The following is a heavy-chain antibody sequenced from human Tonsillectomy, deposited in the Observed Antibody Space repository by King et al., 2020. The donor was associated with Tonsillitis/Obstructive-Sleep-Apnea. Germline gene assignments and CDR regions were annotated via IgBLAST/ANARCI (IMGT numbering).Heavy chain of an antibody. Sequence: VQLVESGGGVVQPGRSLRLSCAASGFTFSDYGMHWFRQAPGKGREWVALIWFDGSTQYYADSVQGRFTISRDNSMDTLFLQLNSLRAEDTALYYCASVFLPGYDGPAXCFGSDYWAQGTLVTVSS. D-gene: IGHD2-2*01. V-gene: IGHV3-33*01. CDR3: ASVFLPGYDGPAXCFGSDY. CDR1: GFTFSDYG. CDR2: IWFDGSTQ. J-gene: IGHJ4*02.